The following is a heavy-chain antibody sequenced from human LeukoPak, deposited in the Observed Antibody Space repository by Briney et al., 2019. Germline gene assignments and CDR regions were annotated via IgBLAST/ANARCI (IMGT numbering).Heavy chain of an antibody. Sequence: GGSLRLSCAASGFTFSSYEMNWVRQAPGKGLEWVSYISSSGSTIYYADSVKGRFTISRDNAKNSLYLQMNSLRAEDTAVYYCARYRPRTTKGGGFDYWGQGTLVTVSS. V-gene: IGHV3-48*03. D-gene: IGHD2-15*01. J-gene: IGHJ4*02. CDR1: GFTFSSYE. CDR2: ISSSGSTI. CDR3: ARYRPRTTKGGGFDY.